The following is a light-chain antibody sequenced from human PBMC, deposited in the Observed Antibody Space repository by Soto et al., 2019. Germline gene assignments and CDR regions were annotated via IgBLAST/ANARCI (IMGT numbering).Light chain of an antibody. CDR1: QTVRNNY. V-gene: IGKV3-11*01. Sequence: ELPFPQSPDTLSLSLGERASLSCRARQTVRNNYLAWYQQKPGQACTLISCSASTSATGISARCRGSGSGTDLAFTISSLEQEDFAVYYCQQRRNWPLTFGGGTKVDIK. CDR3: QQRRNWPLT. J-gene: IGKJ4*01. CDR2: SAS.